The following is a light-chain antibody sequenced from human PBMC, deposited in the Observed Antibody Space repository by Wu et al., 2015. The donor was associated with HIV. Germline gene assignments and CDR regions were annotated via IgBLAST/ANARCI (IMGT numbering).Light chain of an antibody. CDR2: GAS. CDR1: QDISNY. V-gene: IGKV1-33*01. Sequence: DIQMTQSPSSLSASVGDRVTITCRASQDISNYLNWYQQKPGKAPELLIYGASSLETGVPARFSGSGSGTDFTFTISSLQPEDFATYYCQQYDDVPLTFGGGTKVEIK. J-gene: IGKJ4*01. CDR3: QQYDDVPLT.